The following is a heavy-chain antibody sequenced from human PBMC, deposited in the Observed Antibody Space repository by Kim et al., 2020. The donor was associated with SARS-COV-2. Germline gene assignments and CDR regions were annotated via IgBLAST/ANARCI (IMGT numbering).Heavy chain of an antibody. J-gene: IGHJ6*02. CDR1: GGSISSGSYY. CDR2: IYTSGST. CDR3: ARDLPYNWNDVAYYYYYGMDV. Sequence: SETLSLTCTVSGGSISSGSYYWSWIRQPAGKGLEWIGRIYTSGSTNYNPSLKSRVTISVDTSKNQFSLKLSSVTAADTAVYYCARDLPYNWNDVAYYYYYGMDVWGQGTTVTVSS. D-gene: IGHD1-1*01. V-gene: IGHV4-61*02.